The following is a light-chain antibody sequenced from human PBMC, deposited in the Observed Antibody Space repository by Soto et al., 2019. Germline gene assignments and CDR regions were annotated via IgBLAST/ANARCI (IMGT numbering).Light chain of an antibody. Sequence: DIQMTQSPSSLSASVGDTVTITCRASQGISTYLAWFQQKPGKAPKSLIYTTSSLQSGGPSKFSGSGSGTDFALNISSLQPEDFATYYCEQYTSYPLTFGQGTRLEIK. V-gene: IGKV1-16*02. CDR2: TTS. CDR1: QGISTY. CDR3: EQYTSYPLT. J-gene: IGKJ5*01.